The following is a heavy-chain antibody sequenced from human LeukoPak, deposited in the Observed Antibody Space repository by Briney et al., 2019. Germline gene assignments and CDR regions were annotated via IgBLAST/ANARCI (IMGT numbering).Heavy chain of an antibody. V-gene: IGHV1-2*02. Sequence: GASVKVSCKASGYTFTGFYMHWVRQAPGQGLEWMGYIYPNSGATKYAQKFQGRVTLTRDTSISTVYMELSGMRSDDTAVYYCGTLLSNGPFDYWGQGSLVTVSS. CDR2: IYPNSGAT. CDR3: GTLLSNGPFDY. CDR1: GYTFTGFY. J-gene: IGHJ4*02.